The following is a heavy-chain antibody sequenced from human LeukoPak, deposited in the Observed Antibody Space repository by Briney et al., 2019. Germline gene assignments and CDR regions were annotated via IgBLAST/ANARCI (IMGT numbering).Heavy chain of an antibody. CDR1: GYTFTGYY. Sequence: ASVKVSCKASGYTFTGYYMHWVRQAPGQGLEWMGWINPNGGGTNYAQKFQGRVTMTRDTSISTAYMELSRLRSDDTAVYYCARDRAYYYDSSGYSGFDYWGQGTLVTVSS. CDR3: ARDRAYYYDSSGYSGFDY. D-gene: IGHD3-22*01. V-gene: IGHV1-2*02. J-gene: IGHJ4*02. CDR2: INPNGGGT.